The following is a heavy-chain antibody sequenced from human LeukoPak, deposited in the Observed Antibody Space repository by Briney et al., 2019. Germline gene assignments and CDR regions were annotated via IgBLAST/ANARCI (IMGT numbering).Heavy chain of an antibody. D-gene: IGHD5-12*01. V-gene: IGHV3-48*03. CDR2: ISSSGSTI. CDR1: GFTFSSYE. Sequence: GGSLTLSCPASGFTFSSYEMNWVRQAPGKGREGVSYISSSGSTIYYADSVKGRFTISRDNAKNSLYLQMNSLRAEDTAVYYCARMGYGNFDPWGQGTLVTVSS. CDR3: ARMGYGNFDP. J-gene: IGHJ5*02.